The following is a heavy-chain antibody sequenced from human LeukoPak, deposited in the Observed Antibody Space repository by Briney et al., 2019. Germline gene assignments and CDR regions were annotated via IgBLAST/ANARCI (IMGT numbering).Heavy chain of an antibody. CDR3: GMSGDRVPLQDDVFDV. D-gene: IGHD1-26*01. J-gene: IGHJ3*01. Sequence: GESLKISCKVSGYSFTSYCIGWVRHMPGKGLGWMGIIYPGDSGPTYSPSFQGQVTISVDKSTNTAYLQWSRLQASDTAMYYCGMSGDRVPLQDDVFDVWGQGTMVTVST. CDR1: GYSFTSYC. CDR2: IYPGDSGP. V-gene: IGHV5-51*01.